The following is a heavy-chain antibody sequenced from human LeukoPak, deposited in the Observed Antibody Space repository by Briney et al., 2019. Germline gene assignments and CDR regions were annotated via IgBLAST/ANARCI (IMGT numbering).Heavy chain of an antibody. V-gene: IGHV3-74*03. CDR1: GFTFSSYW. CDR3: VRGLRGPDS. Sequence: GGSLRLSCAASGFTFSSYWMHWVRQAPGKGLVWVSRIDNDGTSTVYADSVKGRFTVSRDNAKNTLYSQMNRLRAEDTAVYYCVRGLRGPDSWGQGTLVIVSP. CDR2: IDNDGTST. D-gene: IGHD3-16*01. J-gene: IGHJ4*02.